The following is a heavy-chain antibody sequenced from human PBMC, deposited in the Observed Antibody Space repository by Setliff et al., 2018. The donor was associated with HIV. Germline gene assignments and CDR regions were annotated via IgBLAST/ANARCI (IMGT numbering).Heavy chain of an antibody. CDR1: GYSISSGYS. D-gene: IGHD1-1*01. CDR3: ARLTTVGAFDI. V-gene: IGHV4-38-2*01. J-gene: IGHJ3*02. CDR2: IYHSGST. Sequence: LSLTCAVSGYSISSGYSWGWIRQPPGKGLEWIGSIYHSGSTYYNPSLKSRVTISVDTSKNQFSLKLSSVTAADTAMYYCARLTTVGAFDIWGQGTMVTVSS.